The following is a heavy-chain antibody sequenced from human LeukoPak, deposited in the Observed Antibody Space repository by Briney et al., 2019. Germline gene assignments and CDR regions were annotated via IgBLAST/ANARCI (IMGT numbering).Heavy chain of an antibody. CDR2: ISSSGSII. CDR1: GFTFSSYA. D-gene: IGHD3-16*01. CDR3: VRDVGGFDI. J-gene: IGHJ3*02. Sequence: GGSLRLSCVASGFTFSSYAMSWVRQAPGKGLEWVSYISSSGSIIYFADSVRGRFTVSRDNAKNSLYLQMNSLRAEDTAVYYCVRDVGGFDIWGQGTMVTVSS. V-gene: IGHV3-48*03.